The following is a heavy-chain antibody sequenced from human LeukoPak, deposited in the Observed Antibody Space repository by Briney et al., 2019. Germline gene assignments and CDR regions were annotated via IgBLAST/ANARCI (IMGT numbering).Heavy chain of an antibody. V-gene: IGHV5-51*01. D-gene: IGHD6-13*01. J-gene: IGHJ3*02. CDR1: GYSFTSYW. CDR2: IYPGDSDT. Sequence: GESLKISRKGSGYSFTSYWIGWVRQMPGKGLEWMGIIYPGDSDTRYSPSFQGQVTISADKSISTAYLQWSSLKASDTAMYYCARRWPRAYDAFDIWGQGTMVTVSS. CDR3: ARRWPRAYDAFDI.